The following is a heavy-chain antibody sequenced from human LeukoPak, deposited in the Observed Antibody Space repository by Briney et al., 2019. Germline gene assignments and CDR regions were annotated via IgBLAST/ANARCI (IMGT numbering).Heavy chain of an antibody. V-gene: IGHV4-34*01. CDR1: GGSFSGYY. Sequence: SETLSLTCAVYGGSFSGYYWSWIRQPPGKGLEWIGEINHSGSTNYNPSLKSRVTISVDTSKNQFSLKLSSVTAADTAVYYCASRPVDTAMALYYFDYWGQGTLVTVSS. CDR3: ASRPVDTAMALYYFDY. D-gene: IGHD5-18*01. J-gene: IGHJ4*02. CDR2: INHSGST.